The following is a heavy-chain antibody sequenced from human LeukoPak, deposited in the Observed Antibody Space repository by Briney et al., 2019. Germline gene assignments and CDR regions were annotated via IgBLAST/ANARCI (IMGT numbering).Heavy chain of an antibody. CDR2: ISSSSSYI. J-gene: IGHJ4*02. CDR3: ARDHAPYYYDSSGIDY. D-gene: IGHD3-22*01. CDR1: GFTFSSYS. V-gene: IGHV3-21*01. Sequence: GGSLRLSCAASGFTFSSYSMNWVRQAPGKGLEWVSSISSSSSYIYYADSVKGRFTISRDNAKNSLYLQMNSLRAEDTAVYYCARDHAPYYYDSSGIDYWGQGTLVTVSS.